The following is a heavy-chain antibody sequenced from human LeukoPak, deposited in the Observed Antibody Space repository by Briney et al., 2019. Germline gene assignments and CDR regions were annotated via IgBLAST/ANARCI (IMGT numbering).Heavy chain of an antibody. CDR3: ARASYDSSGSNAFDI. J-gene: IGHJ3*02. D-gene: IGHD3-22*01. V-gene: IGHV4-4*07. Sequence: SETLSLTCTVSGGSLSSYYWSWIRQPAVKGLEWIGRIYTSGSTNYNPSLKSRVNISVDKSKNQFSLKMSSVTAADTAVYYCARASYDSSGSNAFDIWGQGTMVTVSS. CDR1: GGSLSSYY. CDR2: IYTSGST.